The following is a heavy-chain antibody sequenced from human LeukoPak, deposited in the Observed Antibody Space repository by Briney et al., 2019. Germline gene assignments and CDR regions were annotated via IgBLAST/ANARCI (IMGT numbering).Heavy chain of an antibody. CDR1: GLTVSSTY. J-gene: IGHJ5*02. CDR2: IYSGGST. V-gene: IGHV3-66*01. D-gene: IGHD2-2*01. CDR3: ARGGYCSSTSCFLIGP. Sequence: GGSLRLSCAASGLTVSSTYMSWVRQTPGKGLEWVSVIYSGGSTYYADSVKGRFTISRDNAKNTLYLQMNSLRAEDTAVYYCARGGYCSSTSCFLIGPWGQGTLVTVSS.